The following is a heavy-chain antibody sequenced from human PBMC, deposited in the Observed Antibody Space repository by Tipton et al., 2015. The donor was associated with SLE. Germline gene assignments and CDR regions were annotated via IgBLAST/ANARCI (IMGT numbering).Heavy chain of an antibody. D-gene: IGHD6-13*01. J-gene: IGHJ2*01. CDR3: ARDGRIAATGGCFDL. CDR2: ISYDGSNK. CDR1: GFTFSSYA. V-gene: IGHV3-30*04. Sequence: SLRLSCAASGFTFSSYAMHWVRQAPGKGLEWVSVISYDGSNKYYADSVKGRFTISRDNSKNTLYLQMNSLRAEDTAVYYCARDGRIAATGGCFDLWGRGTLVTVSS.